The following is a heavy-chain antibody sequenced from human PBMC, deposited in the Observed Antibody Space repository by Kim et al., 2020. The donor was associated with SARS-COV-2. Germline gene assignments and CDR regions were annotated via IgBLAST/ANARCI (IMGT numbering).Heavy chain of an antibody. CDR2: INPSGGST. Sequence: ASVKVSCKASGYTFTSYYMHWVRQAPGQGLEWMGIINPSGGSTSYAQKFQGRVTMTRDTSTSTVYMELSSLRSEDTAVYYCARHLGYCSSTSCLTLNWFDPGAREPWSPSPQ. D-gene: IGHD2-2*01. CDR3: ARHLGYCSSTSCLTLNWFDP. CDR1: GYTFTSYY. V-gene: IGHV1-46*01. J-gene: IGHJ5*02.